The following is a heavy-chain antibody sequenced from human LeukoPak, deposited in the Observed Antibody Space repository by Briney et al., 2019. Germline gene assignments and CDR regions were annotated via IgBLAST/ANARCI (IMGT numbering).Heavy chain of an antibody. Sequence: PGGSLRLSCAASGFTFSSYEMNWVRQAPGKGLECVSYISSGGDTIYYADSVKGRFTISRDNAKNSLYLQMNSLRAEDTAVYYCARVAGYFDWEYYFDYWGREPWSPSPQ. V-gene: IGHV3-48*03. CDR1: GFTFSSYE. J-gene: IGHJ4*02. CDR3: ARVAGYFDWEYYFDY. CDR2: ISSGGDTI. D-gene: IGHD3-9*01.